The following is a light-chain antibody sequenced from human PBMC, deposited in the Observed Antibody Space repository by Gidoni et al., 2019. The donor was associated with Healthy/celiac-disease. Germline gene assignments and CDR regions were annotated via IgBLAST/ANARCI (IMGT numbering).Light chain of an antibody. V-gene: IGKV3-20*01. CDR2: GAS. J-gene: IGKJ4*01. CDR1: QSVSSSY. CDR3: QQYGRSPLT. Sequence: EIVLTPSPGTLSLSPGERATLSCRASQSVSSSYLAWYQQKPGQAPRLLIYGASSRATGIPDRFRGSGSGTDFTLTISRLEPEDFAGYYCQQYGRSPLTFGGGTKVEIK.